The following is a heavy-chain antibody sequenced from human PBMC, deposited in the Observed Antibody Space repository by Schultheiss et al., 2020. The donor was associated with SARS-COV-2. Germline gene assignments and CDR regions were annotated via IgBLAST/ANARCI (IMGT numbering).Heavy chain of an antibody. V-gene: IGHV4-39*07. D-gene: IGHD3-16*01. CDR1: GGSISSSNSY. CDR3: ARYNYGYVDYYYYGMDV. CDR2: IYYSGNT. Sequence: SETLSLTCTVSGGSISSSNSYWGWIRQPPGKGLEWIGSIYYSGNTYYNPSLKSRVTISVDTSKNQFSLKLSSVTAADTAVYYCARYNYGYVDYYYYGMDVWGQGTTVTVSS. J-gene: IGHJ6*02.